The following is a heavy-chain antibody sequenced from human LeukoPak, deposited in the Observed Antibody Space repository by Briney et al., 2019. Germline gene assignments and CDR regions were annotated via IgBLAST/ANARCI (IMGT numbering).Heavy chain of an antibody. V-gene: IGHV3-23*01. CDR2: ISGSGGST. D-gene: IGHD5-18*01. J-gene: IGHJ4*02. Sequence: GGSLRLSCAASGFTFSSYAMSWVRQAPGKGLEWGSAISGSGGSTYYADSVKGRFTISRDNSKNTLYLQMNSLRAEDTAVYYCAKREYSYGLYYFDYWGQGTLVTVSS. CDR3: AKREYSYGLYYFDY. CDR1: GFTFSSYA.